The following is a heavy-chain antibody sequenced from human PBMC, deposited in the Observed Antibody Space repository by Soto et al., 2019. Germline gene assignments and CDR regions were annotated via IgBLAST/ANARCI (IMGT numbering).Heavy chain of an antibody. J-gene: IGHJ6*01. CDR2: IIPIFGTA. CDR3: ARGGVGIAAADRVGYSSYGMDV. CDR1: GCTFSSYA. D-gene: IGHD6-13*01. Sequence: ASVKVSCKASGCTFSSYAISWVGQAPGQGREWMGGIIPIFGTANYAQKFQGRVTITADESTSTAYMELSSLRSEDTAVYYCARGGVGIAAADRVGYSSYGMDVWGQGTTVTVSS. V-gene: IGHV1-69*13.